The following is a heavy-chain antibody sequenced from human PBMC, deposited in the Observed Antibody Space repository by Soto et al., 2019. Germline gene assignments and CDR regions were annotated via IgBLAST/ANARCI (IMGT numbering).Heavy chain of an antibody. V-gene: IGHV1-2*04. Sequence: GASVKVSCKASGYTFTGYYMHWVRQAPGQGLEWMGWINPNSGGTNYAQKFQGWVTMTRDTSISTAYMELSRLRSDDTAVYYCARESGYYFCSGYRWFDLWGQGTLVTVSS. CDR3: ARESGYYFCSGYRWFDL. CDR2: INPNSGGT. D-gene: IGHD3-3*01. CDR1: GYTFTGYY. J-gene: IGHJ5*02.